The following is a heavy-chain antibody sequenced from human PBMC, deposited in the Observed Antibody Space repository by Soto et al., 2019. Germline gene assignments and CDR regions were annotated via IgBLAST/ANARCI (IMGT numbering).Heavy chain of an antibody. Sequence: GASVKGSCKASGGTFSSYAISWVRQAPGQGLEWMGGIIPIFGTANYAQKFQGRVTITADESTSTAYMELSSLRSEDTAVYYCATSYGDYSDYWGQGTLVTSPQ. D-gene: IGHD4-17*01. V-gene: IGHV1-69*13. CDR1: GGTFSSYA. CDR2: IIPIFGTA. CDR3: ATSYGDYSDY. J-gene: IGHJ4*02.